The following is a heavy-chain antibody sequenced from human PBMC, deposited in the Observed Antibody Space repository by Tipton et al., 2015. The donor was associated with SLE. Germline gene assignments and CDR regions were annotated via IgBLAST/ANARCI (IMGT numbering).Heavy chain of an antibody. D-gene: IGHD2-2*01. J-gene: IGHJ2*01. Sequence: TLSLTCTVSGGSISSDDYYWTWIRQPPGKGLAWIASIYYRGSIYFNPSLESRVTMSVDTSKNRFSLKLSSLTAADTAVYYCARRVGNWYFDLWGRGTLGTVSS. CDR3: ARRVGNWYFDL. V-gene: IGHV4-39*07. CDR1: GGSISSDDYY. CDR2: IYYRGSI.